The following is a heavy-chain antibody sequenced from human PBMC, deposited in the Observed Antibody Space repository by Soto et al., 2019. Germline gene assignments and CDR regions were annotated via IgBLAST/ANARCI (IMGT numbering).Heavy chain of an antibody. Sequence: ASVKVSCKASGGTFSSYAICWVRQAPGQGLEWMGGIIPIFGTANYAQKFQGRVTITADESTSTAYMELSSLRSEDTAVYYCARVFGGPIAFDIWGQGTMVTVS. CDR1: GGTFSSYA. CDR3: ARVFGGPIAFDI. CDR2: IIPIFGTA. D-gene: IGHD3-10*01. J-gene: IGHJ3*02. V-gene: IGHV1-69*13.